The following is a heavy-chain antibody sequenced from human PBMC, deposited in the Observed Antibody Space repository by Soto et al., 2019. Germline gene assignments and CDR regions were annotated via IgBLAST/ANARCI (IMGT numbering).Heavy chain of an antibody. V-gene: IGHV1-18*01. CDR1: GYTFTSYG. J-gene: IGHJ6*02. Sequence: ASVKVSCKASGYTFTSYGISWVRQAPGQGLEWMGWISAYNGNTNYAQKLQGRVTMTTDTSTSTAYMELRSLRSDDTAVYYCARDKAVTTNYYHHYGMDVWGQGTTVIVSS. D-gene: IGHD4-17*01. CDR2: ISAYNGNT. CDR3: ARDKAVTTNYYHHYGMDV.